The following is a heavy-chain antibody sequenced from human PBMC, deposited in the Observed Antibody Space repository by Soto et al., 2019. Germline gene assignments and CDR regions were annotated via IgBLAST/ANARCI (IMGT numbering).Heavy chain of an antibody. CDR2: INGDGYST. J-gene: IGHJ4*02. Sequence: ESGGGLVQPGGSLRLSCTASGFPFSRYAVTWVRQAPGKGLEWRPIINGDGYSTFYADAVKGRFTISRDNSKTTLYLQMTSLSAEDTAIYYCVRTVDYWGQGTLVTVSS. CDR1: GFPFSRYA. V-gene: IGHV3-23*01. CDR3: VRTVDY.